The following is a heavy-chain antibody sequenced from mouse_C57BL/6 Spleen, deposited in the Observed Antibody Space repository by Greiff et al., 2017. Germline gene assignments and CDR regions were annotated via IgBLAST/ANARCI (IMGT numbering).Heavy chain of an antibody. CDR1: GYAFSSYW. CDR3: ARGGAQATAWFAY. D-gene: IGHD3-2*02. CDR2: IYPGDGDP. Sequence: QVQLKQSGAELVKPGASVKISCKASGYAFSSYWMNWVKQRPGTGLEWIGQIYPGDGDPNYNGTFKGKATLTADKSSSTSYMQLISLTSEDSAVYFWARGGAQATAWFAYWGQGTLVTVSA. V-gene: IGHV1-80*01. J-gene: IGHJ3*01.